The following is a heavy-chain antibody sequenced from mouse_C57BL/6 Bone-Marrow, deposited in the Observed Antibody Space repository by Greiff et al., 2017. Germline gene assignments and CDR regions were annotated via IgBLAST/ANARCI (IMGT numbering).Heavy chain of an antibody. D-gene: IGHD2-1*01. V-gene: IGHV1-62-2*01. Sequence: QVQLQQSGAELVKPGASVKLSCKASGYIFTEYTIHWVKQRSGQGLEWIGWFYPGSGSIKYNERFKDKATLTADKSSNTVYMEPSRVTSEDSAVDIGARHERSYDNKGYIDNWDRGTTHSVS. CDR1: GYIFTEYT. J-gene: IGHJ2*01. CDR2: FYPGSGSI. CDR3: ARHERSYDNKGYIDN.